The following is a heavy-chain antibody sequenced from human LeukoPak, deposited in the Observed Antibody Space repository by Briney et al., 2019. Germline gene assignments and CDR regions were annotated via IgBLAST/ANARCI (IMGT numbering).Heavy chain of an antibody. CDR3: ARDLPFWSLDF. Sequence: GGSLRLSCAASGFTLSSHGMHWVRQAPGKGLEWVALIWYDGSKENYADSVKGRFTISRDMSKNTLNLQMNSLRVEDTAVFYCARDLPFWSLDFRGQGTLVTVSS. V-gene: IGHV3-33*01. J-gene: IGHJ4*02. CDR1: GFTLSSHG. CDR2: IWYDGSKE. D-gene: IGHD3-3*01.